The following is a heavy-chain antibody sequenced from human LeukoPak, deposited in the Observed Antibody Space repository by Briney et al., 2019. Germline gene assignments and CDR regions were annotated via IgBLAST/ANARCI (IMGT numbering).Heavy chain of an antibody. CDR1: EFSFSSYG. CDR2: ISYDGSTK. Sequence: GGSLRLSCAASEFSFSSYGMHWVRQAPGKGLEWVAVISYDGSTKYYADSVKGRFTISRDNSKNTLYLQMNSLRAEDTAVYYCAKRVEYGSSWYYFDYWGQGTLVTVSS. J-gene: IGHJ4*02. V-gene: IGHV3-30*18. CDR3: AKRVEYGSSWYYFDY. D-gene: IGHD6-13*01.